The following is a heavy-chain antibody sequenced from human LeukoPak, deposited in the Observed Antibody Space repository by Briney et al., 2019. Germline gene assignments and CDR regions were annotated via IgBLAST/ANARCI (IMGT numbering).Heavy chain of an antibody. Sequence: ASVKVSCKASGGTFSSYAISWVRQAPGQGLEWMGWINLNSGGTNYAQKFQGRVTMTRDTSISTAYMELSRLRSDDTAVYYCARGSGYSGYGLDYGGQETLVTVSS. J-gene: IGHJ4*02. D-gene: IGHD5-12*01. CDR3: ARGSGYSGYGLDY. CDR2: INLNSGGT. CDR1: GGTFSSYA. V-gene: IGHV1-2*02.